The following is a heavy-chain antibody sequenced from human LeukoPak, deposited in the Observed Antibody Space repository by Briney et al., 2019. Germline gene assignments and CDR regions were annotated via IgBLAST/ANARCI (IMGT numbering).Heavy chain of an antibody. Sequence: ASVKVSCKASGYTFTSYGISWVRQAPGQGLEWMGWINPNSGGTNFAQKFRGSVTMTRDTSISTAYMELSRLRSDDTAVYYCARVFGRQLPDYWGQGTLVTVSS. J-gene: IGHJ4*02. CDR3: ARVFGRQLPDY. V-gene: IGHV1-2*02. CDR2: INPNSGGT. CDR1: GYTFTSYG. D-gene: IGHD1-26*01.